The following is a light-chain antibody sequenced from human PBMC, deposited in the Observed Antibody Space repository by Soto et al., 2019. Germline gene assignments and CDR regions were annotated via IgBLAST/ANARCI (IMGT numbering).Light chain of an antibody. J-gene: IGKJ1*01. Sequence: EVVMTQSPATLSVSPGEGATLSCRASQSVNSNFAWYQQKPGQAPRLLIYAASTRATGIPARFTGSGSGTEFTLTIPSLQSEDFAVYYCQQYNNWPRTFGQGTKV. CDR3: QQYNNWPRT. CDR2: AAS. CDR1: QSVNSN. V-gene: IGKV3-15*01.